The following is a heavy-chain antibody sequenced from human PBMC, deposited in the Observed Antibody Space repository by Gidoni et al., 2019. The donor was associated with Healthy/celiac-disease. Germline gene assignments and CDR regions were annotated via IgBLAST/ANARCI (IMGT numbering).Heavy chain of an antibody. CDR3: ARDLVDYYDSSGTFDY. D-gene: IGHD3-22*01. Sequence: EVQLVESGGGLVQPGGSLRLSCAASGFTFSSYSMNWVRQAPGKGLEWVSYISSSSSTIYYADSVKGRFTISRDNAKNSLYLQMNSLRDEDTAVYYCARDLVDYYDSSGTFDYWGQGTLVTVSS. J-gene: IGHJ4*02. CDR2: ISSSSSTI. V-gene: IGHV3-48*02. CDR1: GFTFSSYS.